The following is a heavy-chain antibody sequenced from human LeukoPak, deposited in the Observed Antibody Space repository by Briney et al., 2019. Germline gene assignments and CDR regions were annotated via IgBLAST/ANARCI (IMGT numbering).Heavy chain of an antibody. CDR2: INPSGGST. Sequence: ASVKVSCKASGYTFTSYYMHWVRQAPGQGLEWMGIINPSGGSTSYAQKFQGRVTMTRDTSTSTVYMELSSLRSEDTAVYYCARQKWRGGDSDAFDIWGQGTMITVSS. D-gene: IGHD4-23*01. CDR3: ARQKWRGGDSDAFDI. V-gene: IGHV1-46*01. J-gene: IGHJ3*02. CDR1: GYTFTSYY.